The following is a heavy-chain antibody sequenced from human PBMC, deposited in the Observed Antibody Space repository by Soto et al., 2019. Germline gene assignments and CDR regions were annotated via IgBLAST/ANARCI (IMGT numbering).Heavy chain of an antibody. J-gene: IGHJ5*01. D-gene: IGHD6-19*01. CDR3: ARPFDTSGWYDS. V-gene: IGHV5-51*01. CDR2: INPDDSDT. CDR1: GYRFTSYW. Sequence: GESLKISCKGSGYRFTSYWIAWVRQMPGKGLECMGIINPDDSDTRYSTSFQGQVTISADKSINTAYLQWSSLKASDTSIYYCARPFDTSGWYDSWGQGTLVTVSS.